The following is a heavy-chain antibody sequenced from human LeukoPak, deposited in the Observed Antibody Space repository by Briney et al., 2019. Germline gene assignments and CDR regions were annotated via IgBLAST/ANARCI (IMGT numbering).Heavy chain of an antibody. J-gene: IGHJ4*02. D-gene: IGHD2-2*01. V-gene: IGHV1-46*01. CDR1: GYTFTSYY. CDR3: ARDQPEEDIVVVPAAGVMAY. CDR2: INPSGGST. Sequence: ASVKVSCKASGYTFTSYYMHWVRQAPGQGLEWMGLINPSGGSTSYAQKFQGRVTMTRDTSTSTVYMELSSLRSEDTAVYYCARDQPEEDIVVVPAAGVMAYWGQGTLVTVSS.